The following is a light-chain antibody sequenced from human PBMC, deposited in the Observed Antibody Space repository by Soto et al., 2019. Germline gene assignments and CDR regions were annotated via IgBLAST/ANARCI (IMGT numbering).Light chain of an antibody. V-gene: IGLV2-14*01. CDR2: EVS. Sequence: QSALIQPASVSGSPGQSITISCTGTSRDVGGSNYVSWYQHHPHRAPKLLIYEVSYRPSGVSSRFSGSKSGNTASLTISGLQAEDEADYYCSSYTSSSRYVFGTGTKLTVL. CDR1: SRDVGGSNY. J-gene: IGLJ1*01. CDR3: SSYTSSSRYV.